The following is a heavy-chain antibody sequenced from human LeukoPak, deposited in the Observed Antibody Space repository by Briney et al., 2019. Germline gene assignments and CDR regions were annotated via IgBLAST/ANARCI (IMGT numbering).Heavy chain of an antibody. CDR1: GYTFTSYY. V-gene: IGHV1-46*01. J-gene: IGHJ3*02. CDR3: ARDPALVVPAAKKAFDI. D-gene: IGHD2-2*01. Sequence: ASVKVSCKASGYTFTSYYMHWVRQAPGQGLEWMGIINPSGGSTSYAQKFQGRVTMTRDTSTSTVYMELSSLRSEDTAVYYCARDPALVVPAAKKAFDIWGQGTMVTVSS. CDR2: INPSGGST.